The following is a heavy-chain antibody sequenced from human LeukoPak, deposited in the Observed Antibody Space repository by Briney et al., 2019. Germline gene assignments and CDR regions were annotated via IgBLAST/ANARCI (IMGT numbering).Heavy chain of an antibody. J-gene: IGHJ5*02. CDR3: ARGQLLPGWFDP. V-gene: IGHV4-31*03. CDR2: IYYSGST. Sequence: SETLSLTCTVPGGSISSGGYYWSWIRQHPGKDLEWIGYIYYSGSTYYNPSLKSRVTISVDTSKNQFSLKLSSVTAADTAVYYCARGQLLPGWFDPWGQGTLVTVSS. CDR1: GGSISSGGYY. D-gene: IGHD2-2*01.